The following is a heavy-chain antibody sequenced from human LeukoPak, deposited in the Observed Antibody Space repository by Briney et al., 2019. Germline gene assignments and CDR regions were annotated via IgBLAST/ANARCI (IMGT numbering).Heavy chain of an antibody. CDR2: IIPIFGTA. J-gene: IGHJ4*02. Sequence: GASVKVSCKASGGTFSSYAISWVRQAPGQGLEWMGGIIPIFGTANYAQKFQGRVTITADESTSTAYMELSSLRSEDTAVYYCATEPANYYDSSGLNDYWGQGTLVTVSS. CDR1: GGTFSSYA. V-gene: IGHV1-69*13. CDR3: ATEPANYYDSSGLNDY. D-gene: IGHD3-22*01.